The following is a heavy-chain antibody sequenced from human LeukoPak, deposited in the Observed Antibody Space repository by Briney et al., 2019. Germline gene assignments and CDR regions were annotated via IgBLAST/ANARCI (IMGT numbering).Heavy chain of an antibody. D-gene: IGHD3-22*01. CDR2: ITSSSSYI. CDR3: ARHVVAVGFDY. Sequence: PGGSLRLSCAASGFTFSSYTMNWVRQAPGKGLEWVSSITSSSSYIYYADSVKGRFTISRDNAKNSLCLQMNSLRAEDTAVYYCARHVVAVGFDYWGQGTLVTVSS. CDR1: GFTFSSYT. V-gene: IGHV3-21*01. J-gene: IGHJ4*02.